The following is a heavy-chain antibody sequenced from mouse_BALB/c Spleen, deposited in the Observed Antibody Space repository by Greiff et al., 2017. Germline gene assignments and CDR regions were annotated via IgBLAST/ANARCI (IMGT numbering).Heavy chain of an antibody. CDR3: TREGAYYPPFAY. D-gene: IGHD2-10*01. CDR1: GYTFTSYW. V-gene: IGHV1S22*01. Sequence: LQQPGSELVRPGASVKLSCKASGYTFTSYWMHWVKQRHGQGLEWIGNIYPGSGSTNYDEKFKSKGTLTVDTSSSTAYMHLSSLTSEDSAVYYCTREGAYYPPFAYWGQGTLVTVSA. CDR2: IYPGSGST. J-gene: IGHJ3*01.